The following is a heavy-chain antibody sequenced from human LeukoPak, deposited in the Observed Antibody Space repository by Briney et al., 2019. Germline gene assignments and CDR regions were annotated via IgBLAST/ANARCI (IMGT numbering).Heavy chain of an antibody. Sequence: SVKVSCKASGGTFSSYAISLVRQAPGQGLEWMGGIIPIFGTANYAQKFQGRVTITADESTSTAYMELSSLRSEDTAVYYCAVRGWEVLLSHFDYWGQGTLVTVSS. CDR3: AVRGWEVLLSHFDY. CDR2: IIPIFGTA. V-gene: IGHV1-69*13. CDR1: GGTFSSYA. D-gene: IGHD1-26*01. J-gene: IGHJ4*02.